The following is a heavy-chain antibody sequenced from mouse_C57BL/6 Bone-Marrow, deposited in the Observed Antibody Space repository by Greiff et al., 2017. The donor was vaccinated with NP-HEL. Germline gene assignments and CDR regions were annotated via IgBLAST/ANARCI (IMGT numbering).Heavy chain of an antibody. CDR3: ARDAYYSNFYWYFDV. CDR2: SRNKANDYTT. D-gene: IGHD2-5*01. CDR1: GFTFSDFY. Sequence: VESGGGLVQSGRSLRLSCATSGFTFSDFYMEWVRQAPGKGLEWIAASRNKANDYTTEYSASVKGRFIVSRDTSQSILYLQMNALRAEDTAMYYCARDAYYSNFYWYFDVWGTGTTVTVSS. J-gene: IGHJ1*03. V-gene: IGHV7-1*01.